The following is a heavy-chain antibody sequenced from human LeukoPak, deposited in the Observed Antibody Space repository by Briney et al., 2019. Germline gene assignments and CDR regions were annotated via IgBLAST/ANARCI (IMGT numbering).Heavy chain of an antibody. V-gene: IGHV4-34*01. CDR2: INHSGST. CDR1: GGSFSGYY. D-gene: IGHD3-9*01. J-gene: IGHJ4*02. CDR3: ARGTGRDYDILTGYSYYFDY. Sequence: SETQSLTCAVYGGSFSGYYWSWIRQPPGKGLEWIGEINHSGSTNYNPSLKSRVTISVDTSKNQFSLKLSSVTAADTAVCYCARGTGRDYDILTGYSYYFDYWGQGTLVTVSS.